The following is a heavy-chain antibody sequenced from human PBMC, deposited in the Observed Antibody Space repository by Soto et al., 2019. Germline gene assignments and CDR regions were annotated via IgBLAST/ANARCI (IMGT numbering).Heavy chain of an antibody. V-gene: IGHV4-30-4*01. D-gene: IGHD2-8*01. CDR1: GGSISSGDYY. J-gene: IGHJ6*04. CDR3: ARDLYVGMDTRDYYGMDG. CDR2: IYYSVST. Sequence: SETLSLTCTVSGGSISSGDYYWSWIHHPPGKGLEWIGYIYYSVSTYYNPSLKSRVTISVDTYKKQFSLKLSSVTAADTAVYYCARDLYVGMDTRDYYGMDGWGNGNTVTVSA.